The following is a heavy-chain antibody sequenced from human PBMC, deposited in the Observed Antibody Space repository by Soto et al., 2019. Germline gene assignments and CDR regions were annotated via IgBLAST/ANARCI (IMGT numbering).Heavy chain of an antibody. V-gene: IGHV1-69*13. D-gene: IGHD3-22*01. CDR2: IIPIFGTA. CDR1: GGTFSSYA. J-gene: IGHJ4*02. CDR3: ARDGTYYYDSSGYHRPYYLDY. Sequence: SVKVSCKASGGTFSSYAISWVRQAPGQGLEWMGGIIPIFGTANYAQKFQGRVTITADESTSTAYMELSSLRSEDTAVYYCARDGTYYYDSSGYHRPYYLDYWGQGTLVIVFS.